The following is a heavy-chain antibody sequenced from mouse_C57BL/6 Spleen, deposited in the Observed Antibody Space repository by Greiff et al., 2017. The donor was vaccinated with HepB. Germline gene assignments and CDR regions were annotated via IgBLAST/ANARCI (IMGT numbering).Heavy chain of an antibody. V-gene: IGHV1-15*01. CDR1: GYTFTDYE. J-gene: IGHJ2*01. CDR3: TSGYGSSYDY. D-gene: IGHD1-1*01. CDR2: IDPETGGT. Sequence: VQLQQSGAELVRPGASVTLSCKASGYTFTDYEMHWVKQTPVHGLEWIGAIDPETGGTAYNQKFKGKAILTADKSSSTAYMELRSLTSEDSAVYYCTSGYGSSYDYWGQGTTLTVSS.